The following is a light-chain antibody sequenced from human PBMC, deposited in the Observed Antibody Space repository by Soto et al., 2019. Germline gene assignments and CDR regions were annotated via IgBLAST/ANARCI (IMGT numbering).Light chain of an antibody. CDR2: DVS. J-gene: IGLJ1*01. CDR3: SSYTTSSIR. CDR1: SSD. Sequence: QSALTQPASVSGSPGQSITISCTGTSSDVSWYQQHPGKAPELIIYDVSYRPSGASDRFSGSKSGNTASLTISGLQAEDEADYHCSSYTTSSIRFGTGTKLTVL. V-gene: IGLV2-14*03.